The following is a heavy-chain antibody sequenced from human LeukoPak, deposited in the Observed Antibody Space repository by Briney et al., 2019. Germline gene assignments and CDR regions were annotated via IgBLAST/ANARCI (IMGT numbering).Heavy chain of an antibody. J-gene: IGHJ6*03. CDR3: AKALSYHGSGSTYYMDV. CDR2: ISGSGGST. V-gene: IGHV3-23*01. D-gene: IGHD3-10*01. CDR1: GFTFSSYA. Sequence: PGGSLRLSCAASGFTFSSYAMSWVRQAPGKGLEWVSAISGSGGSTYYADSVKGRFTISRDNSKNTLYLQMNSLRAEDTAVYYCAKALSYHGSGSTYYMDVWGKGTTVTVSS.